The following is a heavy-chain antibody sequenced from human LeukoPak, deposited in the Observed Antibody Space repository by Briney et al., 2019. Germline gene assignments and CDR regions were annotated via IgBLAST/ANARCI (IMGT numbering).Heavy chain of an antibody. V-gene: IGHV3-53*01. CDR2: LYAGGDT. CDR3: TRGLRYADY. D-gene: IGHD2-2*01. Sequence: GGSLRLSCAAAELTVSSNYMSWVRQAPGKGLEWVSVLYAGGDTYNADSVKGRFTIARDNSKNTVYLQMNSLRAEDTAVYYCTRGLRYADYWGQGTLVTVSS. CDR1: ELTVSSNY. J-gene: IGHJ4*02.